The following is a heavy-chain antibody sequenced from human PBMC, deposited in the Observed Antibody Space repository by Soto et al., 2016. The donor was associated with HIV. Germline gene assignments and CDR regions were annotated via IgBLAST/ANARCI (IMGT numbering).Heavy chain of an antibody. Sequence: EVQLLESGGGLVQPGGSLRLSCAASGFTFSSYAMSWVRQAPGKGLEWVSAISGSGGSTYYADSVKGRFTISRDNSKNTLYLQMNSLRAEDTAVYYCAKQGRVNVDIVARGVDAFDIWGQGTMVTVSS. V-gene: IGHV3-23*01. J-gene: IGHJ3*02. CDR1: GFTFSSYA. CDR3: AKQGRVNVDIVARGVDAFDI. D-gene: IGHD5-12*01. CDR2: ISGSGGST.